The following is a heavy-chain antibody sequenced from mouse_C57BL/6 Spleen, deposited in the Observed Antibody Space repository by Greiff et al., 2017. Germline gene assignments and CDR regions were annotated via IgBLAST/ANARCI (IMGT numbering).Heavy chain of an antibody. D-gene: IGHD6-5*01. CDR2: ILPGSGST. J-gene: IGHJ1*03. Sequence: VQLQQSGAELMKPGASVKLSCKATGYTFTGYWIEWVKQRPGHGLEWIGEILPGSGSTTYNEKFKGKATFTADTSSNTAYMQLSSLTTEDAAIYYCAQIPYPWYFDVWGTGTTVTVSS. CDR3: AQIPYPWYFDV. V-gene: IGHV1-9*01. CDR1: GYTFTGYW.